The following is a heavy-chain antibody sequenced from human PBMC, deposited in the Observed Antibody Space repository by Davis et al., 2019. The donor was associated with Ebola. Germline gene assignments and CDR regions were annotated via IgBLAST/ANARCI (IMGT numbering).Heavy chain of an antibody. CDR1: GFTLNKYG. J-gene: IGHJ6*04. CDR2: ISHDGSHR. D-gene: IGHD5-18*01. CDR3: ARRKSYGSNYYYYYGMDV. Sequence: GGSLRLSCAASGFTLNKYGMHWVRQAPGKGLEWVAAISHDGSHRSYADSVKGRFTISRDNAKNSLYLQMNSLRAEDTAVYYCARRKSYGSNYYYYYGMDVWGKGTTVTVSS. V-gene: IGHV3-30*03.